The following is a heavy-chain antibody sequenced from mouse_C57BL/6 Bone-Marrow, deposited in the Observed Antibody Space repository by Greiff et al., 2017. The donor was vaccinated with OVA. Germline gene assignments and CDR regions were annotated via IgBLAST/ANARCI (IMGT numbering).Heavy chain of an antibody. CDR3: ARLTGTSYYAMDD. CDR2: IDPSDSHT. Sequence: QVQLQQSGAELVRPGTSVKLSCKASGYTFTSYWMHWVKQRPGQGLEWIGVIDPSDSHTNYNQKFKGKATLTVDTSSSTAYMQLSSLTSEDSAVDYCARLTGTSYYAMDDWGQGTSVTVSS. J-gene: IGHJ4*01. D-gene: IGHD4-1*01. CDR1: GYTFTSYW. V-gene: IGHV1-59*01.